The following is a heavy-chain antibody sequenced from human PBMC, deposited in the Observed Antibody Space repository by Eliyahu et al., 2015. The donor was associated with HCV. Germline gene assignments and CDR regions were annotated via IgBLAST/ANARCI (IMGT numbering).Heavy chain of an antibody. V-gene: IGHV3-23*01. J-gene: IGHJ4*02. CDR2: ISGSGGST. CDR1: GXTFSSYA. D-gene: IGHD1-26*01. CDR3: AKGWGWELRAPSFDY. Sequence: EVQLLESGGGLVQPGGSLRLSCAXSGXTFSSYAMSWVRQAPGKGLGWVSAISGSGGSTYYADSVKGRFTIXRXNSKNTLYLQMNSLRAEDTAVYYCAKGWGWELRAPSFDYWGQGTLVTVSS.